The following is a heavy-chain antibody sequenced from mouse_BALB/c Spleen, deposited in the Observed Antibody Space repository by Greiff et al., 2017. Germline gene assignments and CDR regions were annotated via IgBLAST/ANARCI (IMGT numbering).Heavy chain of an antibody. J-gene: IGHJ4*01. Sequence: VQGVESGPGLVQPSQSLSITCTVSGFSLTSYGVHWVRQSPGKGLEWLGVIWSGGSTDYNAAFISRLSISKDNSKSQVFFKMNSLQADDTAIYYCARNGYGNYVLYAMDYWGQGTSVTVSS. CDR3: ARNGYGNYVLYAMDY. V-gene: IGHV2-4-1*01. D-gene: IGHD2-10*02. CDR2: IWSGGST. CDR1: GFSLTSYG.